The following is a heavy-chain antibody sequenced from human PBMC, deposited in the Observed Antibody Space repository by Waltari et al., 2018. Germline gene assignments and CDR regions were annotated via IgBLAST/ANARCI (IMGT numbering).Heavy chain of an antibody. CDR2: IYYSGST. V-gene: IGHV4-59*01. CDR3: ARGEGPAGGLDY. D-gene: IGHD1-26*01. Sequence: QVQLQESGPGLVKPSETLSLSCTVSGGSISSYYWTWIRQPPGKGLEWIGYIYYSGSTHYTPPLKSRLTISVDTSKNPFSLKLSSVTAADTAIYYCARGEGPAGGLDYWGQGTLVTVSS. CDR1: GGSISSYY. J-gene: IGHJ4*02.